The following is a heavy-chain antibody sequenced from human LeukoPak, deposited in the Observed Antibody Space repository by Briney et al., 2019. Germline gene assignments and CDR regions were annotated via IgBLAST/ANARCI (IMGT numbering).Heavy chain of an antibody. J-gene: IGHJ4*02. V-gene: IGHV3-33*01. CDR3: TRDAAASFDY. Sequence: GGSLRLSCAASKFTFKNYGVHWVRLAPGKGLEWVGVIWYDGSNKYYADSVQGRFTISRDNSKNMLYLQMDSLRVEDTAVYYCTRDAAASFDYWGQGTLVTVSS. CDR2: IWYDGSNK. D-gene: IGHD6-25*01. CDR1: KFTFKNYG.